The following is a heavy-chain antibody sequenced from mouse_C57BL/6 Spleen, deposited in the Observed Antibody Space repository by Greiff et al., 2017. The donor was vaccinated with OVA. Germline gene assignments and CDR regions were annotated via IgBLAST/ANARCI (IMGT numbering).Heavy chain of an antibody. CDR1: GYTFTSYW. CDR3: ARSIYDGYYDWYFDV. CDR2: IHPNSGST. V-gene: IGHV1-64*01. J-gene: IGHJ1*03. Sequence: QVQLQQPGAELVKPGASVKLSCKASGYTFTSYWMHWVKQRPGQGLEWIGMIHPNSGSTNYNEKFKSKATLTVDKSSSTAYMQLSSLTSEDSAVYYCARSIYDGYYDWYFDVWGTGTTVTVSS. D-gene: IGHD2-3*01.